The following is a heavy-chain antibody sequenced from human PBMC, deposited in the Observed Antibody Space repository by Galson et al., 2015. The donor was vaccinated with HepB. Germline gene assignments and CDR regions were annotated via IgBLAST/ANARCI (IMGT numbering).Heavy chain of an antibody. Sequence: SETLSLTCSVSGASTSNSRYYWAWIRQPPGKALEWIGNVYYTGNNYYNPSLKSRVTISVDTSKNQFSLNLTSVTGADTAVYYCARLIQLGLNWWFDPWGQGTLVTVSS. CDR2: VYYTGNN. CDR3: ARLIQLGLNWWFDP. J-gene: IGHJ5*02. V-gene: IGHV4-39*01. D-gene: IGHD5-12*01. CDR1: GASTSNSRYY.